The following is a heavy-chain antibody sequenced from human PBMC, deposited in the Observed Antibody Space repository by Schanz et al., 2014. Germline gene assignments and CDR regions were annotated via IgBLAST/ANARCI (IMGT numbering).Heavy chain of an antibody. CDR1: GFTFSSHS. J-gene: IGHJ4*02. D-gene: IGHD3-10*01. V-gene: IGHV3-48*04. CDR2: IGNGGVTI. Sequence: DVQLLESGGGLVQPGGSLRLSCAASGFTFSSHSFNWVRQAPGRGLEWVSYIGNGGVTIYYADSVKGRFTISRDNSKNSLYLQMNSLRAEDMAVYYCGRIGGSVFDYWAQGTLVTVSS. CDR3: GRIGGSVFDY.